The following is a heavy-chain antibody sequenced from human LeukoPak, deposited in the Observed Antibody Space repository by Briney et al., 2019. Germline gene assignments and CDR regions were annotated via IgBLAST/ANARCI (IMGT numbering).Heavy chain of an antibody. CDR2: INPNSGGT. D-gene: IGHD2-2*01. CDR1: GYTFTGYY. CDR3: ARGEYQLLLSAFDI. V-gene: IGHV1-2*02. Sequence: ASVKVSCKASGYTFTGYYMHWVRQAPGPGLEWMGWINPNSGGTNYAQKFQGGVNMNRDTSISAAYMELSRLRSGDTAVYYCARGEYQLLLSAFDIWGQGTMVTVSS. J-gene: IGHJ3*02.